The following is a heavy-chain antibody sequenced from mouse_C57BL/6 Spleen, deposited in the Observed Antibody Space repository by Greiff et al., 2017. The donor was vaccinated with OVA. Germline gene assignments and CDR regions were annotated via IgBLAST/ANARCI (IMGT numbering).Heavy chain of an antibody. J-gene: IGHJ4*01. Sequence: QVQLQQPGAELVRPGSSVKLSCKASGYTFTSYWMDWVKQRPGQGLEWIGNIYPSDSETHYNQKFKDKATLTVDKSSSTAYMQLSSLTSEDSAVYYCARSDDPHAMDYWGQGTSVTVSS. CDR1: GYTFTSYW. V-gene: IGHV1-61*01. CDR3: ARSDDPHAMDY. CDR2: IYPSDSET. D-gene: IGHD2-3*01.